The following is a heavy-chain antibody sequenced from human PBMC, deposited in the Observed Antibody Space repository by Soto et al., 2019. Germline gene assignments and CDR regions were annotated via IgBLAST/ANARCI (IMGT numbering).Heavy chain of an antibody. D-gene: IGHD3-22*01. CDR1: GFTFSSYS. V-gene: IGHV3-21*01. CDR3: ARAYYYDSSCYYVGADGYYFDY. Sequence: EVQLVESGEGLVKPGGSLRLSCAASGFTFSSYSMNWVRQAPGKGLEWVSSISSSSSYIYYADSVKGRFTISRDNAKNSLYLQMNSLRAEDTAVYYCARAYYYDSSCYYVGADGYYFDYWGQGTLVTVSS. CDR2: ISSSSSYI. J-gene: IGHJ4*02.